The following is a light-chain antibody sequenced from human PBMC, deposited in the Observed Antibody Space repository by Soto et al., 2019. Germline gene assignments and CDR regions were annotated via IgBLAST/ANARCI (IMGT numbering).Light chain of an antibody. J-gene: IGKJ2*01. Sequence: DIQMTQSPSPLSASVGDRVTITCQASQDISTFLNWYHHRPGKAPKLLIYDASHLQSGVASRLSASGAGTDFTFTISSLQPEDVGTYYCQQYDTLSYNFGQGTKLGI. V-gene: IGKV1-33*01. CDR1: QDISTF. CDR3: QQYDTLSYN. CDR2: DAS.